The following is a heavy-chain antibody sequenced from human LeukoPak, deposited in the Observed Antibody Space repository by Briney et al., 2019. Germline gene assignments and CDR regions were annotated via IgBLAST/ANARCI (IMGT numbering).Heavy chain of an antibody. CDR3: ARHGTYYDILTGLPFGCYYYMDV. Sequence: SETLSLTCAVYGGSFSGYYWSWIRQPPGKGLEWIGEINHSGSTNYNPSLKSRVTISVDTSKNQFSLKLSSVTAADTAVYYCARHGTYYDILTGLPFGCYYYMDVWGKGTTVTISS. CDR1: GGSFSGYY. J-gene: IGHJ6*03. CDR2: INHSGST. V-gene: IGHV4-34*01. D-gene: IGHD3-9*01.